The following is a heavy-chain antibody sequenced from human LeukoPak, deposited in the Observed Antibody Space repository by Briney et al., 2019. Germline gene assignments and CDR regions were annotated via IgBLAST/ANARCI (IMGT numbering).Heavy chain of an antibody. J-gene: IGHJ4*02. V-gene: IGHV3-21*01. CDR3: ARGRFGVSAYDSPFDY. D-gene: IGHD5-12*01. CDR1: GFTFSTYS. Sequence: GGSLRLSCVVSGFTFSTYSMNWVRQAPGNGLEWVSSISTSSSYIYYADSVKGRFTISRDNAKKSVYLQMNSLRAEDTAVYYCARGRFGVSAYDSPFDYWGRGTLVTVSS. CDR2: ISTSSSYI.